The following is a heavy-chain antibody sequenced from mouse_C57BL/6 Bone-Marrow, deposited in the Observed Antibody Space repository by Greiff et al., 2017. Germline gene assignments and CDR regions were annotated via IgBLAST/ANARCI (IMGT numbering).Heavy chain of an antibody. V-gene: IGHV1-7*01. CDR3: ASGYYPPWFAN. CDR1: GYTFTSYW. Sequence: QVQLQQSGAELAQPGASVQLSCKASGYTFTSYWMHWVKQRPGQGLEWIGYINPSSGYTKYNQKFKDKATLTADKSSSTAYMQLSSLTYEDSAVYYCASGYYPPWFANWGQGTLVTVSA. D-gene: IGHD2-3*01. J-gene: IGHJ3*01. CDR2: INPSSGYT.